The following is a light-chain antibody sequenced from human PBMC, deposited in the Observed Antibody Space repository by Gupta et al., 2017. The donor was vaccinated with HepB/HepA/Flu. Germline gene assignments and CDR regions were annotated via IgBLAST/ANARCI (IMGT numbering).Light chain of an antibody. Sequence: HSALTQPAPVSVSPVQSITISCTETSSDVGSYKLVSWYQLHTGKAPKLMIFEVSKRTSGVSNRFSGSKSGNTASLTISGLQAEDEADYYCCSYAGSSSFVFGGGTKLTVL. CDR2: EVS. J-gene: IGLJ2*01. CDR3: CSYAGSSSFV. CDR1: SSDVGSYKL. V-gene: IGLV2-23*02.